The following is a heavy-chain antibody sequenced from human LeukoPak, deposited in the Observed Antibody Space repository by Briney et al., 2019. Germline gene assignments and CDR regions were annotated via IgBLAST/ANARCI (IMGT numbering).Heavy chain of an antibody. Sequence: GGSLRLSCAASGFTFSSYGMHWVRQAPGKWLEWVAVIWYDGSNKYYADSVKGRFTISRENSKNTLYLKMNSLRAEDTAVYYCAKDQSWIQLSKWGQGTLVTVSS. CDR1: GFTFSSYG. V-gene: IGHV3-33*06. CDR2: IWYDGSNK. D-gene: IGHD5-18*01. CDR3: AKDQSWIQLSK. J-gene: IGHJ4*02.